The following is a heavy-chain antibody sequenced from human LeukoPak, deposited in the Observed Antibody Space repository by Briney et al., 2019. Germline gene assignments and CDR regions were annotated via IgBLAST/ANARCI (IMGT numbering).Heavy chain of an antibody. CDR1: GFTFSNCW. Sequence: GGSLRLSCAASGFTFSNCWMHWVRQAPGKGLVWVSRINNDGSSTTYADSVRGRFTISRDNAKSTLYLQMNSLRAEDTAVYYCARVAYSRAWYIDYWGQGTLVTVSS. J-gene: IGHJ4*02. CDR3: ARVAYSRAWYIDY. V-gene: IGHV3-74*01. D-gene: IGHD6-19*01. CDR2: INNDGSST.